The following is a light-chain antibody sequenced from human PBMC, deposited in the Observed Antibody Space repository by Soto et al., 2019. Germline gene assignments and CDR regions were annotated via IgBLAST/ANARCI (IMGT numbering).Light chain of an antibody. V-gene: IGKV3-20*01. CDR2: DAS. CDR3: QQYGHSPLT. CDR1: QTITNIS. J-gene: IGKJ4*01. Sequence: EIVLTQSPGTLSLSPGERATLSCRASQTITNISLAWYQQEPGQAPRLLIYDASSRATGIPNRFSASGSGTEFSLTINKLEPGDSAVYYCQQYGHSPLTFGGGTKVDI.